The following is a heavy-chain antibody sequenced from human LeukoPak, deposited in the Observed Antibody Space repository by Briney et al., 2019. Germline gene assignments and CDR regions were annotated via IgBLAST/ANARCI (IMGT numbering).Heavy chain of an antibody. CDR1: GFTFSSYE. V-gene: IGHV3-48*03. CDR2: ISSSGSTI. CDR3: ARWGSGWAPVGFYLGSGRG. J-gene: IGHJ4*02. D-gene: IGHD2/OR15-2a*01. Sequence: AGGSLRLSCAASGFTFSSYEMNWVRQAPGKGLEWVSYISSSGSTIYYADSVKGRFTISRDNAKNSLYLQMNSLRAEDTAVYYCARWGSGWAPVGFYLGSGRGRGQGTLVTVSS.